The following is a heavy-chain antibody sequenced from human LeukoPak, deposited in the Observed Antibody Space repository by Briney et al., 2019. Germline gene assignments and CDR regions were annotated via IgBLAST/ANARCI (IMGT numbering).Heavy chain of an antibody. CDR1: GFTFTSYD. V-gene: IGHV1-8*01. J-gene: IGHJ4*02. D-gene: IGHD3-22*01. CDR2: MNPNSGNT. Sequence: ASVKVSCKASGFTFTSYDINWVRQAPGQGLEWMGWMNPNSGNTRYAQKVQGRITMTRDTSISTAYMELSSLRSEDTAVYYCARGPEPYYYDSSGYYYDWGQGTLVTVSS. CDR3: ARGPEPYYYDSSGYYYD.